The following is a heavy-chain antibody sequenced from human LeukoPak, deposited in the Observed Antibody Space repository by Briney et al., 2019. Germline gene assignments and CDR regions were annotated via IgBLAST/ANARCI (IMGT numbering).Heavy chain of an antibody. V-gene: IGHV4-39*01. Sequence: SQTLSLTCTVSGGSISSSSYYWGWIRQPPGKGLEWIGGIYYSGSTYYNPSLKSRVTISVDTSKNQFSLKLSSVTAADTAVYYCARRESWLVKEFDYWGQGTLVTVSS. CDR3: ARRESWLVKEFDY. D-gene: IGHD6-19*01. CDR1: GGSISSSSYY. CDR2: IYYSGST. J-gene: IGHJ4*02.